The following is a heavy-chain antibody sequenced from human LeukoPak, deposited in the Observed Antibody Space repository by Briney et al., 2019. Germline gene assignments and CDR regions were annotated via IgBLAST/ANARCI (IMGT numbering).Heavy chain of an antibody. V-gene: IGHV3-74*01. Sequence: GGSLRLSCAASGFTFSSYWMHWVRQAPGKGLVWVSRINSDGSSTSYADSVKGRFTISRDNAKNTLYLQMNSLRAEDTAVYYCARVYDSSGYYLSGFDYWGQGTLVTVSS. J-gene: IGHJ4*02. CDR2: INSDGSST. D-gene: IGHD3-22*01. CDR1: GFTFSSYW. CDR3: ARVYDSSGYYLSGFDY.